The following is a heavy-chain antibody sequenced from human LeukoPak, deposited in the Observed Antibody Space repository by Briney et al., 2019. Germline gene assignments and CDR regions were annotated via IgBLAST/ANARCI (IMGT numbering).Heavy chain of an antibody. CDR2: LSSSSYI. D-gene: IGHD1-1*01. CDR1: GFTFSSYS. CDR3: ARDGSTGTGY. V-gene: IGHV3-21*01. J-gene: IGHJ4*02. Sequence: GGSLRLSCAASGFTFSSYSMNWVRQAPGKGLEWVSSLSSSSYIYYADSVKGRFTISRDNAKNSLYLQMNSLRAEDTAVYYCARDGSTGTGYWGQGTLVTVSS.